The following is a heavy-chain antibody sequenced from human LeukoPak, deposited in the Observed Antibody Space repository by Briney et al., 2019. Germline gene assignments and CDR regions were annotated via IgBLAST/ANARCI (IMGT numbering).Heavy chain of an antibody. Sequence: GGSLRLSCAASGFTFSSYAMSWVRQAPGKGLESVSAISGSGGSTYYADSVKGRFTISRDNSKNTLYLQMNSLRAEDTAVYYCAKSTAEYQLLYEDYWGQGTLVTVSS. V-gene: IGHV3-23*01. CDR2: ISGSGGST. J-gene: IGHJ4*02. D-gene: IGHD2-2*02. CDR3: AKSTAEYQLLYEDY. CDR1: GFTFSSYA.